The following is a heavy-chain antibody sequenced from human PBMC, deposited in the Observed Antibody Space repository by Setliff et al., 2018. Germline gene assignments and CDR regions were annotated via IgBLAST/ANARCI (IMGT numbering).Heavy chain of an antibody. V-gene: IGHV4-4*02. CDR1: GVSINSLNW. D-gene: IGHD6-19*01. J-gene: IGHJ6*03. CDR2: SYHDGPS. Sequence: PSETLSLTCAVSGVSINSLNWWTWVRQSPGKGLEWIGYSYHDGPSVHYNPSLKSRVTISLDTSKNQFSLNLTSVTAADTAVYYCARASSGWYSAYYYYMDVWGKGTTVTVSS. CDR3: ARASSGWYSAYYYYMDV.